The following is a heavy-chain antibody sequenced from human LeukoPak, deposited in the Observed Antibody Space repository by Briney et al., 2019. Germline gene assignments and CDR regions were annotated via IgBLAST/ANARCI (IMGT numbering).Heavy chain of an antibody. D-gene: IGHD6-13*01. CDR3: ARKLRAAAGKWNWFDP. Sequence: PSETLSLTCTVSGGSISSSSYYWGWIRQPPGKGLEWIGSIYYSGSTYYNPSLKSRVTISVDTSKNQFSLKLSSVTAADTAVYYCARKLRAAAGKWNWFDPWGQGTLVTVSS. J-gene: IGHJ5*02. V-gene: IGHV4-39*07. CDR2: IYYSGST. CDR1: GGSISSSSYY.